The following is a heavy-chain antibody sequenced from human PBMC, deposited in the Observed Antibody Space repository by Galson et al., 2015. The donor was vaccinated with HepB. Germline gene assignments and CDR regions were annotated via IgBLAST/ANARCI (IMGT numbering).Heavy chain of an antibody. J-gene: IGHJ5*02. CDR3: ARGTGYCSSTTCLGYNWFDP. CDR2: ISAYNGDT. V-gene: IGHV1-18*01. D-gene: IGHD2-2*01. Sequence: WVGWISAYNGDTNYAQKLQGRVTMTTDTSTSTAYLELRSLRSDDTAVYYCARGTGYCSSTTCLGYNWFDPWGQGTLVTVSS.